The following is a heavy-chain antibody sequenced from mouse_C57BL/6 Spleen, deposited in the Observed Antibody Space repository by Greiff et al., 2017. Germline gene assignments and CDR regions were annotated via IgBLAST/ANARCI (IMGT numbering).Heavy chain of an antibody. D-gene: IGHD1-1*01. CDR2: IYPGSGNT. CDR1: GYTFTDYY. J-gene: IGHJ3*01. V-gene: IGHV1-76*01. Sequence: QVQLQQSGAELVRPGASVKLSCKASGYTFTDYYINWVKQRPGQGLEWIARIYPGSGNTYYNEKFKGKATLTAEKSSSTAYMQLSSLTSEDSAVYFCARLDYGSSSFAYWGQGTLVTVSA. CDR3: ARLDYGSSSFAY.